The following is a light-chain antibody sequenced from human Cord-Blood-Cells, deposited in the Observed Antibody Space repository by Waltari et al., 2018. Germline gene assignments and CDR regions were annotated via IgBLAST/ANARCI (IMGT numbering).Light chain of an antibody. CDR3: QQYGSSPWT. CDR1: QSVSSSY. Sequence: SMQAPVALSLSPGERASLSCSASQSVSSSYLAWYQQKPGQAPRLLIYGASSMATGIPYRFSGSGSGTDFTLTISRLEPEDFAAYYCQQYGSSPWTFGQGTKVDIK. V-gene: IGKV3-20*01. CDR2: GAS. J-gene: IGKJ1*01.